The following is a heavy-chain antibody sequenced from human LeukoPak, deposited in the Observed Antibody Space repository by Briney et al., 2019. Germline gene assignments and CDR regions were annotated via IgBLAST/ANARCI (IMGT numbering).Heavy chain of an antibody. Sequence: LAGGSLRLSCAASGFTFSYYSMIWVRQAPGKGLELVSYISSSRPIYYADSVKGRFTISRDDAKNSLYLQMNSLRDEDTAVYYCARDNFGASRGMDVWGQGTTVTVSS. J-gene: IGHJ6*02. CDR2: ISSSRPI. CDR1: GFTFSYYS. D-gene: IGHD3-16*01. CDR3: ARDNFGASRGMDV. V-gene: IGHV3-48*02.